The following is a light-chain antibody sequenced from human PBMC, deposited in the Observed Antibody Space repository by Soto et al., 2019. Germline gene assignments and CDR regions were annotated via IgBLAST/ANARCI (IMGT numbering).Light chain of an antibody. Sequence: DIQMTQSPSTLSASVGDRVTITCRASQTISNWLAWYQQKPGKAPKLLIYDVSSLESGVPSRFSGSRSGTEFTFTISSLQPDDFATYYCQQYNSYSRTFGQGTKVDIK. CDR2: DVS. CDR3: QQYNSYSRT. J-gene: IGKJ1*01. CDR1: QTISNW. V-gene: IGKV1-5*01.